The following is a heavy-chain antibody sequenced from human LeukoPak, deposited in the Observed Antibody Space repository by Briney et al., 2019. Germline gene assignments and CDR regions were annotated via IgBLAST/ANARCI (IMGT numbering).Heavy chain of an antibody. Sequence: GGSLTLSCAASGFTFSSYGMHWVRQAPGKGLEWVAFIRYDGSNKYYADSVKGRFTISRDNSKNTLYLQMNSLRAEDTAVYYCAKEEGAYYYDSSGYMPDYWGQGTLVTVSS. V-gene: IGHV3-30*02. CDR3: AKEEGAYYYDSSGYMPDY. CDR2: IRYDGSNK. CDR1: GFTFSSYG. D-gene: IGHD3-22*01. J-gene: IGHJ4*02.